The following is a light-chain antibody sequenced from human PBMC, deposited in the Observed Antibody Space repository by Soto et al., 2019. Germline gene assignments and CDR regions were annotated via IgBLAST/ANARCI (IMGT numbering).Light chain of an antibody. J-gene: IGKJ1*01. CDR2: AAS. CDR1: QAIRTA. V-gene: IGKV1-6*01. CDR3: LLDFRYFWA. Sequence: AIQLTQSPSSLYASVGDRVTITCLAIQAIRTALGWYQQKPGNVPKLLIYAASILQSGVPSRFSGSRSGTDFPLTISSLQPEDFATYYCLLDFRYFWAFGQGTKVEIK.